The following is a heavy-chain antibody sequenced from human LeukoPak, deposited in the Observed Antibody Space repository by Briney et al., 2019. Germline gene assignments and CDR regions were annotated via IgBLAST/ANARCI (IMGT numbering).Heavy chain of an antibody. D-gene: IGHD3-22*01. CDR1: GDSVSRSDSY. V-gene: IGHV4-39*01. CDR2: IYYSGRT. J-gene: IGHJ1*01. Sequence: PSETLSLTCSVSGDSVSRSDSYWDWIRQPPGKGLEWIGTIYYSGRTYYSPSLKSRVTMSVDTSNNQFSLNLRSVTAADTAVYYCARRHYYGGSGYLEWGQGTLLSVSS. CDR3: ARRHYYGGSGYLE.